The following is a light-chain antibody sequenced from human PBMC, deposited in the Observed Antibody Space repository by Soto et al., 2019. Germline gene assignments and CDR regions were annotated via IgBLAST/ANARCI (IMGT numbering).Light chain of an antibody. J-gene: IGKJ2*01. V-gene: IGKV1-5*01. CDR3: QQYNSYSPYT. CDR2: DAS. Sequence: DIQMTQSPSTLSASVGDRVTITCRASQSISSWLAWYQQKPGKAPKLLIYDASSLESGVPSRFRCSGSGTEFTLTISSLQPDDFATYYCQQYNSYSPYTFGQGTKLEIK. CDR1: QSISSW.